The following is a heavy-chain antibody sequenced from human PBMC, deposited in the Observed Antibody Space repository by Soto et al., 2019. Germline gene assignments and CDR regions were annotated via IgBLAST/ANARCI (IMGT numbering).Heavy chain of an antibody. CDR1: GASISYGGFS. CDR2: ISHLEST. CDR3: ARRGGYDSFDY. V-gene: IGHV4-30-2*06. D-gene: IGHD5-12*01. J-gene: IGHJ4*02. Sequence: SETLSLTCTVSGASISYGGFSWSWIRQSPGRGLEWIGYISHLESTYFHPSFKSRLTMSIDRTRNQFSLKLSSVTAADMAVYYCARRGGYDSFDYWGQAVLVTVSS.